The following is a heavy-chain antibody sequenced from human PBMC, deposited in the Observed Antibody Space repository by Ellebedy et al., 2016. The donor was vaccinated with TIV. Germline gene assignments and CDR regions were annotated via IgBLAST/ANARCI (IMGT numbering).Heavy chain of an antibody. D-gene: IGHD1-26*01. Sequence: GESLKISCKASGYSFTSYWVGWVRQMPGKGLEWMGIVYPADSKTRYSPSFQGLVTISADKSINTAYLQWSSLKASDTAMYYCARYEGATGTFDYWGQGTLVTVSS. CDR3: ARYEGATGTFDY. V-gene: IGHV5-51*01. CDR2: VYPADSKT. J-gene: IGHJ4*02. CDR1: GYSFTSYW.